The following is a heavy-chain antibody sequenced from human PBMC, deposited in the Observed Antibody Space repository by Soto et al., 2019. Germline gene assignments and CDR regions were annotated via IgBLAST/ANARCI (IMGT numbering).Heavy chain of an antibody. CDR2: IWYDGSNK. CDR3: AREGGDYFDY. CDR1: GFTFSSYG. V-gene: IGHV3-33*01. Sequence: GESLKISCAASGFTFSSYGMHWVRQAPGKGLEWVAVIWYDGSNKYYADSVKGRFTISRDNSKNTLYLQMNSLRAEDTAVYYCAREGGDYFDYWGQGTLVTVSS. D-gene: IGHD3-16*01. J-gene: IGHJ4*02.